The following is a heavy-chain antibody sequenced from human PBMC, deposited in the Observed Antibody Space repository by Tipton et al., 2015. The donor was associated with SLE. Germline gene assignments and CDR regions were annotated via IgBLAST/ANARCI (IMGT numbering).Heavy chain of an antibody. J-gene: IGHJ6*02. CDR1: GFTVSSNY. V-gene: IGHV3-20*04. Sequence: SLRLSCAASGFTVSSNYMSWVRQAPGKGLEWVSGINWSGGSTGYADSVKRRFTISRDNAKNSLYLQMNSLRAEDTAVYYCARDLMVRGVTLHYYYYGMDVWGQGTTVTVSS. CDR2: INWSGGST. D-gene: IGHD3-10*01. CDR3: ARDLMVRGVTLHYYYYGMDV.